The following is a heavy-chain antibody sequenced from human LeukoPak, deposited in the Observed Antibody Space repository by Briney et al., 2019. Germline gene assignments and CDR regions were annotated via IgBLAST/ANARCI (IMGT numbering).Heavy chain of an antibody. D-gene: IGHD6-13*01. J-gene: IGHJ3*02. Sequence: PGGSLRLSCAASGFTFSSYSMNWVRQAPGKGLEWVSSISSSSSYIYYADSVKGRFTISRDNSKNTLYLQMNSLRAEDTAVYYCAKDSSSWYDEAFDIWGQGTMVTVSS. CDR3: AKDSSSWYDEAFDI. CDR1: GFTFSSYS. CDR2: ISSSSSYI. V-gene: IGHV3-21*04.